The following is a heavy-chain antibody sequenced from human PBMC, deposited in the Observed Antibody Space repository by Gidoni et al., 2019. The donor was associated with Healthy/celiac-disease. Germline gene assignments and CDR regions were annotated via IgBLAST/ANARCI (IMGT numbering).Heavy chain of an antibody. CDR2: IIPIFGTA. CDR1: GGTFRSYA. Sequence: QVQLVQSGAEVKKPGSSVQVSCKASGGTFRSYAIRWGRQAPGQGLEWMGGIIPIFGTANYAQKCQGRVTITADESTSTAYMELSSLRSEDTAVYYCARSRPPTYYYDSSGYYYVFDYWGQGTLVTVSS. D-gene: IGHD3-22*01. V-gene: IGHV1-69*01. CDR3: ARSRPPTYYYDSSGYYYVFDY. J-gene: IGHJ4*02.